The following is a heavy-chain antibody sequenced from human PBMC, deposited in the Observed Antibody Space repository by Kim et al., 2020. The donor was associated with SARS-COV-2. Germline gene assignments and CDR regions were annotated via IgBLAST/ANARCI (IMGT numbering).Heavy chain of an antibody. D-gene: IGHD3-16*02. CDR3: VSMITFGGVIVHTHSFFDY. V-gene: IGHV4-31*03. CDR1: GGSISSGGYY. J-gene: IGHJ4*02. CDR2: IYYSGST. Sequence: SETLSLTCTVSGGSISSGGYYWSWIRQHPGKGLEWIGYIYYSGSTYYNPSLKSRVTISVDTSKNQFSLKLSSVTAADTAVYYCVSMITFGGVIVHTHSFFDYWGQGTLVTVSS.